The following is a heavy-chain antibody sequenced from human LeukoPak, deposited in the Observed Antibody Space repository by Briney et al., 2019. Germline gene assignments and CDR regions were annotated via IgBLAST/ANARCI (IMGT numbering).Heavy chain of an antibody. Sequence: PGRSLRLSCAASGFTFSSYGMHWVRQAPGKGLEWVAVIWYDGSNKYYADSVKGRFTISRDNSKNTLYLQMNSLRAEDTAVYYCARGIFPGVPAATTYYYYGMDVWGKGTTVTVSS. V-gene: IGHV3-33*01. CDR2: IWYDGSNK. J-gene: IGHJ6*04. D-gene: IGHD2-2*01. CDR1: GFTFSSYG. CDR3: ARGIFPGVPAATTYYYYGMDV.